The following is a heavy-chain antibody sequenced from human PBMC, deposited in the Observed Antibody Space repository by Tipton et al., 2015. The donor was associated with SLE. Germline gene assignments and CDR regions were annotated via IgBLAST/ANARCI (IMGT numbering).Heavy chain of an antibody. CDR2: IYYTGTTT. Sequence: TLSLTCTVSGGSVSSSSKYWAWIRQPPGKGLEWIGSIYYTGTTTYYNSFLKSRVTMSVDTSKNQFSLRLTSVIAADTAVYYCARRTRAAAGRIFDSWGQGRLVTVSS. J-gene: IGHJ4*02. CDR3: ARRTRAAAGRIFDS. V-gene: IGHV4-39*07. CDR1: GGSVSSSSKY. D-gene: IGHD6-13*01.